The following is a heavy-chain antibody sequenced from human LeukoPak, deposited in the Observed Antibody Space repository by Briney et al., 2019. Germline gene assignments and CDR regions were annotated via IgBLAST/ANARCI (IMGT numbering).Heavy chain of an antibody. V-gene: IGHV3-7*01. J-gene: IGHJ4*02. CDR1: GFTFSRYW. Sequence: RTGGSLRLSCVASGFTFSRYWMSWVRQAPGKGLEWVANIKQDGSEKNYVESVKGRFTISRDNAKNSLYLQTNSLRAEDTAVYYCARAGQEWFGELGFDQWGQGTLVIVSS. CDR2: IKQDGSEK. CDR3: ARAGQEWFGELGFDQ. D-gene: IGHD3-10*01.